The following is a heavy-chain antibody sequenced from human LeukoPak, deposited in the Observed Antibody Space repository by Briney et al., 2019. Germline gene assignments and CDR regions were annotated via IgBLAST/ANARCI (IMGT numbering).Heavy chain of an antibody. CDR3: ARMVPAASVDY. D-gene: IGHD2-2*01. CDR1: GFTFSSYS. J-gene: IGHJ4*02. CDR2: ISSSSSYI. V-gene: IGHV3-21*01. Sequence: GGSLRLSCAASGFTFSSYSMNWVRQAPGKGLEWVSSISSSSSYIYYADSVKGRSTISRDNAKNSLYLQMNSLRAEDTAVYYCARMVPAASVDYWGQGTLVTVSS.